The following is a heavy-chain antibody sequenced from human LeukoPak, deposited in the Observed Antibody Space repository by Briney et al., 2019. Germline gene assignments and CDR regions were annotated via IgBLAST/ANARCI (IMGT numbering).Heavy chain of an antibody. CDR2: IYSGSGT. D-gene: IGHD3-22*01. CDR1: GFTVSNKY. CDR3: AKGGIVVVITSPLGY. V-gene: IGHV3-53*01. J-gene: IGHJ4*02. Sequence: GGSLRLSCAASGFTVSNKYMSWVRQAPGKGLEWVSVIYSGSGTYYADSVKGRFTISRDNSKNTLYLQMNSLRAEDTAVYYCAKGGIVVVITSPLGYWSQGTLVTVSS.